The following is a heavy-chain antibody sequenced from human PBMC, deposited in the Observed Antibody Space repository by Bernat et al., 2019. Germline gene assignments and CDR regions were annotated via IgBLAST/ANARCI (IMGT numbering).Heavy chain of an antibody. D-gene: IGHD3-10*01. CDR3: AHRSGAATDFDY. Sequence: QITLKESGPTLVKPTQTLTLTYTFSGFSLSTSGVGVGWIRQPPGKALEWLALIYWDDDKRYSPSLKSRLTITKDTSKNQVVLTMTNMDPVDTATYYCAHRSGAATDFDYWGQGTLVTVSS. CDR1: GFSLSTSGVG. CDR2: IYWDDDK. V-gene: IGHV2-5*02. J-gene: IGHJ4*02.